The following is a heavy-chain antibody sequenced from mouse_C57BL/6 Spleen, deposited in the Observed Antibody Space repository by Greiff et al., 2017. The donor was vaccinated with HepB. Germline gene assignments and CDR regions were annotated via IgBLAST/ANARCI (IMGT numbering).Heavy chain of an antibody. CDR2: IYPRSGNT. Sequence: QVQLQQSGAELARPGASVKLSCKASGYTFTSYGISWVKQRTGQGLEWIGEIYPRSGNTYYNEKFKGKATLTADISSSTAYMELRSLTSEDSAVYFCARRSNYVGTFAYWGQGTLVTVSA. CDR3: ARRSNYVGTFAY. CDR1: GYTFTSYG. J-gene: IGHJ3*01. D-gene: IGHD2-5*01. V-gene: IGHV1-81*01.